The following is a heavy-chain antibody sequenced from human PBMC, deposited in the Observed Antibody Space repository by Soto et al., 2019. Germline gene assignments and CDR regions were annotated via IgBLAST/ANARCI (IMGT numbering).Heavy chain of an antibody. CDR2: IIPIFGTA. D-gene: IGHD1-1*01. Sequence: SVKVSCKASGGTFSSYAISWVRQAPGQGLEWMGGIIPIFGTANYAQKFQGRVTITADESTSTAYMELSSLRSEDTAVYYCARVAVPYYYYGMDFWGQGTTVNVFS. J-gene: IGHJ6*02. CDR3: ARVAVPYYYYGMDF. V-gene: IGHV1-69*13. CDR1: GGTFSSYA.